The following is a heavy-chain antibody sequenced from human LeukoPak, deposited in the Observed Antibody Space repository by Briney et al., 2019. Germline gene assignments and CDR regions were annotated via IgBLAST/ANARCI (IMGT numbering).Heavy chain of an antibody. D-gene: IGHD3-9*01. V-gene: IGHV3-30*03. Sequence: HPGRSLRLSCAASGFTFSSYGMHWVRQAPGKGLEWVAVISYDGSNKYYADSVKGRFTISRDNSKNTLYLQLNSLRAEDTAVYYCARDQRAGPLYYDIPDWFDPWGQGTLVTVSS. CDR1: GFTFSSYG. J-gene: IGHJ5*02. CDR3: ARDQRAGPLYYDIPDWFDP. CDR2: ISYDGSNK.